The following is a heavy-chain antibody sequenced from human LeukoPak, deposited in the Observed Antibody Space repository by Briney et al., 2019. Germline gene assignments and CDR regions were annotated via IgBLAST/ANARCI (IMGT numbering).Heavy chain of an antibody. D-gene: IGHD3-22*01. J-gene: IGHJ4*02. Sequence: SETLSLTCTVSGGSISSYYWSWIRQPPGKGLEWIGYIYYSGSTNYNPSLKSRVTISVDTSKNQFSLKLSSVTAADTAVYYCARVKYYYDSSGYYRIYYFDYWAREPWSPSPQ. V-gene: IGHV4-59*01. CDR3: ARVKYYYDSSGYYRIYYFDY. CDR2: IYYSGST. CDR1: GGSISSYY.